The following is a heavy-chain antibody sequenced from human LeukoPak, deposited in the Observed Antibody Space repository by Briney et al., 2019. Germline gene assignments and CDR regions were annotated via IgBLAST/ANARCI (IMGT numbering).Heavy chain of an antibody. V-gene: IGHV4-38-2*02. Sequence: SETLSLTCTVSGYSISSGYYWGWIRQPPGKGLEWIGSIYHSGSTYYNPSLKSRVTISVDTSKSQFSLKLSSVTAADTAVYYCARGRYYYDSSGYYSDYWGQGTLVTVSS. CDR3: ARGRYYYDSSGYYSDY. CDR1: GYSISSGYY. CDR2: IYHSGST. D-gene: IGHD3-22*01. J-gene: IGHJ4*02.